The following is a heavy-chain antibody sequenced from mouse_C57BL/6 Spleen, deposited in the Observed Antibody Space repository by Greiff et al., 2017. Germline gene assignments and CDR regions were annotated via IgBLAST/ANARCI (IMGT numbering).Heavy chain of an antibody. D-gene: IGHD1-1*01. CDR3: ARPGSSSYWYFDV. CDR2: IHPNSGST. Sequence: VQLQQPGAELVKPGASVKLSCKASGYTFTSYWMHWVKQRPGQGLEWIGMIHPNSGSTNYNEKFKSKATLTADKSSSTAYMQLSSLTSEDSAVYYCARPGSSSYWYFDVWGTGTTVTVSS. CDR1: GYTFTSYW. J-gene: IGHJ1*03. V-gene: IGHV1-64*01.